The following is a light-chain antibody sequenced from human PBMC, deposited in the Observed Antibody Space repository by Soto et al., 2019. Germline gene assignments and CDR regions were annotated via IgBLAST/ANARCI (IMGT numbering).Light chain of an antibody. J-gene: IGKJ3*01. CDR1: QSISAY. CDR3: QESYSTPSVT. Sequence: IQMTQSPSSLSASVGDGATLTCRASQSISAYLNWYQQKPGKVPKLLIYAASSLQSGVPSRFSGSGSGTDFTLTISSLQPEDFATYYCQESYSTPSVTFGPGTKVDIK. CDR2: AAS. V-gene: IGKV1-39*01.